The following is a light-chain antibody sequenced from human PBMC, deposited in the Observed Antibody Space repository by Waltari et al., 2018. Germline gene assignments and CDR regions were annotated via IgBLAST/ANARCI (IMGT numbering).Light chain of an antibody. CDR3: QQYNNWPRT. CDR2: GAS. V-gene: IGKV3-15*01. CDR1: QSISNN. J-gene: IGKJ1*01. Sequence: EIVMTQSPATLSMSPGERATLSCRASQSISNNLAWYQQKPGQAPRLRIYGASTMATGIPAKFSGSGSGTEFTLTISSLQSEDFALYYCQQYNNWPRTFGQGTKVEVK.